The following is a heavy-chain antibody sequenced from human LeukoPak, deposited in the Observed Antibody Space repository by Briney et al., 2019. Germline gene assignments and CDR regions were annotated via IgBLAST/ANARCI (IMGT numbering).Heavy chain of an antibody. V-gene: IGHV4-59*01. CDR1: GGSISSYY. CDR3: ARVLRDAMATTYYMDV. J-gene: IGHJ6*03. Sequence: TTSETLSLTCTVCGGSISSYYWTWIRQPPGKGLEWIGSLYYSGSTNYNPSLKSRVTISVDTSKNQFSLKLSSVTAADTAVYYCARVLRDAMATTYYMDVWGKGTTVTISS. D-gene: IGHD5-12*01. CDR2: LYYSGST.